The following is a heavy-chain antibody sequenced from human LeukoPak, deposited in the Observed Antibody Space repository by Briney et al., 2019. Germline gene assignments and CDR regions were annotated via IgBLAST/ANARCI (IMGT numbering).Heavy chain of an antibody. CDR1: GFTFSSYW. V-gene: IGHV3-7*01. CDR3: ARGNTIRTDYDSSGYVFDY. Sequence: RGSLRLSCAASGFTFSSYWMSWVRQAPGKGLEWVANIKQDGSEKYYVDSVKGRFTISRDHAKNSLYLQMNSLRAEDTAVYYCARGNTIRTDYDSSGYVFDYWGQGTLVTVSS. CDR2: IKQDGSEK. D-gene: IGHD3-22*01. J-gene: IGHJ4*02.